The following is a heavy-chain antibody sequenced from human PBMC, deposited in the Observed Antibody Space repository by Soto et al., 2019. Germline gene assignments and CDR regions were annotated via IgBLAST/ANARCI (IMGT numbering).Heavy chain of an antibody. CDR3: AKAVPPFVVVTASDY. J-gene: IGHJ4*02. D-gene: IGHD2-21*02. CDR1: GFTFSSYS. Sequence: GGSLRLSCAASGFTFSSYSMNWVRQAPGKGLEWVSSISSSSSYIYYADSVKGRFTISRDNSKSTLYLQINSLRAEDTAVYYCAKAVPPFVVVTASDYWGQGTLVTVSS. CDR2: ISSSSSYI. V-gene: IGHV3-21*01.